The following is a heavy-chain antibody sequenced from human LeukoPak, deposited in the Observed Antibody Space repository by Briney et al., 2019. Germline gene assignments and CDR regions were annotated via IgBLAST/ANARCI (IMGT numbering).Heavy chain of an antibody. D-gene: IGHD3-22*01. V-gene: IGHV3-7*01. CDR2: IKKDGSEE. CDR1: GFMFSGYW. J-gene: IGHJ4*02. Sequence: PGGSLRLSCSASGFMFSGYWMTWVRQAPGKGLEWVANIKKDGSEENYLDSVKGRFDISRDNAKNSLFLQMDSVRSEDTALYYWGRGGGYYERSVFPLWGQGTLVRVSS. CDR3: GRGGGYYERSVFPL.